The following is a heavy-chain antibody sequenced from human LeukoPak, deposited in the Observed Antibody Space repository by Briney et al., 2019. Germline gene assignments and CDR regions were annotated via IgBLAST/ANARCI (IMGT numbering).Heavy chain of an antibody. CDR1: GGSISSYY. V-gene: IGHV4-59*01. J-gene: IGHJ6*03. CDR3: ARSDYVIGYYYMDV. CDR2: IYYSGST. D-gene: IGHD3-10*02. Sequence: SETLSLTCTVSGGSISSYYWSWIRQPPGKRLEWIGYIYYSGSTNYSPSLKSRVTISVDTSKNQFSLKLSSVTAADTAVYYCARSDYVIGYYYMDVWGKGTTVTISS.